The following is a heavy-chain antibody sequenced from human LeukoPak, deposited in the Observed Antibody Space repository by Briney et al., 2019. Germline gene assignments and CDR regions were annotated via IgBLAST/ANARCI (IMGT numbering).Heavy chain of an antibody. CDR1: GHTFTSYW. D-gene: IGHD6-19*01. CDR3: ARGGSGWSFYS. J-gene: IGHJ5*01. V-gene: IGHV5-51*01. CDR2: IYPSDPDT. Sequence: GESLKISCKASGHTFTSYWIGWVRQMPGKGPEWMGLIYPSDPDTRYSPSFQGQVTISADKSISTAYLQWSSLKASDTAMYYCARGGSGWSFYSWGQGTLVTVSS.